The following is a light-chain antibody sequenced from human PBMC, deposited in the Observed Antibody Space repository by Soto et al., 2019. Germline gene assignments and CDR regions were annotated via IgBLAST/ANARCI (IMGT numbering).Light chain of an antibody. CDR1: SSDVGGYNY. Sequence: QSALTQPRSVSGSPGQSVTISCTGTSSDVGGYNYVSWYQQYPGKAPKLMIYDVNKWPSGVPDRFSGSKSGTTASLTISGLQAEDEADYYCCSYEGSYTWVFGGGTKVTVL. CDR3: CSYEGSYTWV. J-gene: IGLJ3*02. CDR2: DVN. V-gene: IGLV2-11*01.